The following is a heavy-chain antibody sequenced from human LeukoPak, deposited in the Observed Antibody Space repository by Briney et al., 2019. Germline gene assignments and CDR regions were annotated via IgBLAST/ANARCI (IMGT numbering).Heavy chain of an antibody. J-gene: IGHJ3*02. Sequence: GRSLRLSCSASGFTFNFHAMNWVRHTPVKGLEWVAAISHDETKKYYADSVKGRFFISRDNSQNSLYLQMNSLRPEDTAVYFCVRDDIQKVIPPGGAFDKWGQGTMVTVSS. CDR2: ISHDETKK. V-gene: IGHV3-30*01. D-gene: IGHD2-21*01. CDR1: GFTFNFHA. CDR3: VRDDIQKVIPPGGAFDK.